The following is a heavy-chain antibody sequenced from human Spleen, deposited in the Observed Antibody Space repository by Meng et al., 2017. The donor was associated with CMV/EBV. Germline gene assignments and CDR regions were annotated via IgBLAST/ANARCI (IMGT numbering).Heavy chain of an antibody. Sequence: GNSLRKGWKRGVSEDAGKGMERIGGIKSKVNGGRVVKDAEEKDRMIISRDDSKGTLYLQINSLKTEETAVYYCVTDPPITGGRWFDPWGQGTLVTVSS. CDR1: GNSLRKGW. J-gene: IGHJ5*02. V-gene: IGHV3-15*05. D-gene: IGHD3-16*01. CDR2: IKSKVNGGRV. CDR3: VTDPPITGGRWFDP.